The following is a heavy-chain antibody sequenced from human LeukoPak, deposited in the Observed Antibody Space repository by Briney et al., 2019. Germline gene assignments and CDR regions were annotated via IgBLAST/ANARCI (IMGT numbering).Heavy chain of an antibody. CDR3: ARTPVIVIRGVIEDGMDV. V-gene: IGHV1-2*02. D-gene: IGHD3-10*01. CDR1: GYAFTDYY. J-gene: IGHJ6*02. Sequence: ASVKVSCKPSGYAFTDYYLHWVRQAPGQGLEWMGWIDPNTGRTVYAQNFQGRLTLTRDTSVTTACMDLRGLGSDDTAVYYCARTPVIVIRGVIEDGMDVWGQGTTVTVSS. CDR2: IDPNTGRT.